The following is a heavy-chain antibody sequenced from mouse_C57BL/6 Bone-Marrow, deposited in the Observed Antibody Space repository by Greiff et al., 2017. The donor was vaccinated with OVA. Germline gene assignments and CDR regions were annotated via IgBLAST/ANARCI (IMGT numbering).Heavy chain of an antibody. CDR2: IHPSDSDT. V-gene: IGHV1-74*01. CDR3: AIDYGSSHWYFDV. Sequence: QVQLQQPVAELVTPGASVKVSCKASGYTFTSYCMPWVQQRPGPVLEWIGRIHPSDSDTNYNQKFKGKATLTVDKSSSTAYLQLSSLTSEDSAVYYCAIDYGSSHWYFDVWGTGTTVTVSS. CDR1: GYTFTSYC. J-gene: IGHJ1*03. D-gene: IGHD1-1*01.